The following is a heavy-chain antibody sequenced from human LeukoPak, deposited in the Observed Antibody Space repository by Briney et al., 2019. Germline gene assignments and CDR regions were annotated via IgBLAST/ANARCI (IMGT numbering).Heavy chain of an antibody. CDR2: ISRGSSYI. CDR3: ARSKGAAQREYGMDV. CDR1: GFTFRNYG. V-gene: IGHV3-21*06. Sequence: GGSLRHSRVASGFTFRNYGMYWVRQAQGKGLEWVSSISRGSSYIDYADSLQGRVTISRDNAKSSLYLQMNSLRGEDTAVYYCARSKGAAQREYGMDVWGQGTTVTVSS. D-gene: IGHD1-1*01. J-gene: IGHJ6*02.